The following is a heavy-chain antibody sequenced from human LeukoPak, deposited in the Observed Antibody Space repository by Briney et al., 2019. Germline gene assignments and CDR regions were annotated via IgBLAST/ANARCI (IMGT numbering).Heavy chain of an antibody. J-gene: IGHJ4*02. CDR2: IYSAGST. CDR1: GFTVSTNY. V-gene: IGHV3-66*02. Sequence: GGSLRLSCAPSGFTVSTNYISWFRQAPGKRLEWVSVIYSAGSTYYADSVKGRFTISRDNSKNTVYLQMNSLRPDDTAVYYCAREGGSGSYGYDYWGQGTLVTVSS. CDR3: AREGGSGSYGYDY. D-gene: IGHD3-10*01.